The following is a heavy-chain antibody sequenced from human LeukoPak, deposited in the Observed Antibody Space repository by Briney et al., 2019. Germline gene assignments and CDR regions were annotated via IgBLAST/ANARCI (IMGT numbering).Heavy chain of an antibody. J-gene: IGHJ6*03. CDR1: GFTVSSNY. D-gene: IGHD6-19*01. CDR3: ARDQRSSGWYGDYYYYMDV. Sequence: GGSLRLSCAASGFTVSSNYMSWVRQAPGKGLEWVSVINSGGSTYYADSVKSGFTISRDNTKNTLYLQMNSLRAEDTGVYYCARDQRSSGWYGDYYYYMDVWGKGTTVTVSS. CDR2: INSGGST. V-gene: IGHV3-66*01.